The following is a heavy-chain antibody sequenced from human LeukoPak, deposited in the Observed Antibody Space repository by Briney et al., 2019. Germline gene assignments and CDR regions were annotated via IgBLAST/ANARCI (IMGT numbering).Heavy chain of an antibody. CDR1: GITLTNYG. D-gene: IGHD5-12*01. CDR2: INQDGSEE. V-gene: IGHV3-7*01. CDR3: VRDGGVSGYDLLDY. Sequence: GGSLRLSCAVSGITLTNYGMSWVRQAPGKGLEWVAHINQDGSEEHYMDSAKARFTISRDNAKNSLSLQMNSLRAEDTAVYYCVRDGGVSGYDLLDYWGQGTLVTVSS. J-gene: IGHJ4*02.